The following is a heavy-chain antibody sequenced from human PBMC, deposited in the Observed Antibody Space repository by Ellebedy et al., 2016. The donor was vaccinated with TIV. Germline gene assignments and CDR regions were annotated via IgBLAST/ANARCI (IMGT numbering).Heavy chain of an antibody. CDR2: MSSSTGDK. CDR1: GFTFSTYS. D-gene: IGHD5-24*01. Sequence: GGSLRLSCAASGFTFSTYSMAWVRQAPGKGLEWVSYMSSSTGDKYYADSVKGRFTISRVNAENSLYLQMNSLRDEDTAVYYCAREGRDGYNPYFDYWGQGILVTVSS. V-gene: IGHV3-48*02. J-gene: IGHJ4*02. CDR3: AREGRDGYNPYFDY.